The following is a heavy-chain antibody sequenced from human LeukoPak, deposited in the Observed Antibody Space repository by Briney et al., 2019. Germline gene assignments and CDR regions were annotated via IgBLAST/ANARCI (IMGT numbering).Heavy chain of an antibody. V-gene: IGHV4-59*01. CDR2: IYYSGST. CDR3: ARDADGFDP. Sequence: SETLSLTCTVSGGSISSYYWSWIRQPPGKGLEWIGYIYYSGSTNYNPSLKSRVTISVDTSKNRFSLKLSSVTAADTAVYYCARDADGFDPWGQGTLVTVSS. J-gene: IGHJ5*02. CDR1: GGSISSYY.